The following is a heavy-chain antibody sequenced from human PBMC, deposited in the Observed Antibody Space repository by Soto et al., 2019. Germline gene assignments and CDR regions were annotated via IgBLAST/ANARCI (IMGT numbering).Heavy chain of an antibody. Sequence: VQLVESGGGVVQPGRSLRLSCAASGFTFSNAWMSWVRQAPGKGLEWVGRIKSKTDGGTTDYAAPVRGRFTISRDDSKNTLYMQMNSLKTDDTAVYYCTRSYYGGLDYWGQGTLVTVSS. D-gene: IGHD4-17*01. J-gene: IGHJ4*02. CDR2: IKSKTDGGTT. V-gene: IGHV3-15*01. CDR3: TRSYYGGLDY. CDR1: GFTFSNAW.